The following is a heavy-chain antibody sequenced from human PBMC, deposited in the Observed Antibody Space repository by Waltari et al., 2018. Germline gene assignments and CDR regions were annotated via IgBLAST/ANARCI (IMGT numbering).Heavy chain of an antibody. CDR1: GFTFSSYG. Sequence: QVQLVESGGGVVQPGRSLRLSCAASGFTFSSYGMHWVRQAPGKGLEWVAVISYDGSNKYYADSVKGRFTISRDNSKNTLYLQMNSLRAEDTAVYYCAKVPARDASDAFDIWGQGTMVTVSS. J-gene: IGHJ3*02. V-gene: IGHV3-30*18. CDR3: AKVPARDASDAFDI. CDR2: ISYDGSNK.